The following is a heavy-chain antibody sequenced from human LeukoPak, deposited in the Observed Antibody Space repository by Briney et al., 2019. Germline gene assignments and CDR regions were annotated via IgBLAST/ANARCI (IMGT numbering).Heavy chain of an antibody. J-gene: IGHJ5*02. CDR2: INPNSGGT. V-gene: IGHV1-2*02. CDR1: GYTFTGYY. Sequence: ASVKVSCKASGYTFTGYYMHWVRQAPGQGLEWMGWINPNSGGTNYAQKFQGRVTMTRDTSISTAYMELSRLRSDDTAVYYCARTLTMVRGVPRDWFDPWGQGTLVTVSS. CDR3: ARTLTMVRGVPRDWFDP. D-gene: IGHD3-10*01.